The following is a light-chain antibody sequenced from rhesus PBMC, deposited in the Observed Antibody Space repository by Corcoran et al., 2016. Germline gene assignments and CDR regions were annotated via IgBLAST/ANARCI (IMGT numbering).Light chain of an antibody. CDR1: QGITNV. Sequence: DIQMTQSPSSLSASVGDIVTITCRASQGITNVLAWYQQKPGETPKLLIYWASSLQSGIPSRLSGSGSGTDFTLTISSMQSEDFATYYCQHYYSIPYSFGQGTKVEIK. J-gene: IGKJ2*01. V-gene: IGKV1S15*01. CDR2: WAS. CDR3: QHYYSIPYS.